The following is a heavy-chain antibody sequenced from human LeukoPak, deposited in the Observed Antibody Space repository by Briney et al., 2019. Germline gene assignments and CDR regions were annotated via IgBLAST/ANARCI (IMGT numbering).Heavy chain of an antibody. J-gene: IGHJ3*02. D-gene: IGHD3-16*02. V-gene: IGHV4-39*07. CDR2: IYYSGGT. CDR1: GDSISISSYY. CDR3: ARNRQITFGGVIVIGAFDI. Sequence: SETLSLTCTVSGDSISISSYYWGWIRQPPGKGLEWIGSIYYSGGTYYNPSLKSRVTISVDTSKIQFSLKLSSVTAADTAVYYCARNRQITFGGVIVIGAFDIWGQGTMVTVSS.